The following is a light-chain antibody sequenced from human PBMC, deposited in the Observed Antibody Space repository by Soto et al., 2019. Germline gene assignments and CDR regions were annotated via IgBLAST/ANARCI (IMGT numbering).Light chain of an antibody. V-gene: IGLV3-1*01. CDR3: QAWDSGTGV. Sequence: SYELTQPPSASVSPGQTARVTCSGEKLRDKVTSWYQQRPGQSPVLIISQGTRRPSGIPERFSAYVSGNTTTLTITGAQAADEADYFCQAWDSGTGVFGTGTKLTVL. CDR1: KLRDKV. J-gene: IGLJ1*01. CDR2: QGT.